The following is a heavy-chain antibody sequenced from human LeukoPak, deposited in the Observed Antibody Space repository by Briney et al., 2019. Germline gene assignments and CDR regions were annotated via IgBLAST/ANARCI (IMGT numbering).Heavy chain of an antibody. CDR2: ISGSGANT. V-gene: IGHV3-23*01. CDR1: GFTLSSYA. D-gene: IGHD3-10*01. CDR3: AKLYGSGSYYNFPDY. Sequence: GGSLSLSCAASGFTLSSYAMTGARQAPGRGLEWVSTISGSGANTYYADSVKGRVTISRDNSKNTLYLQMNSLRAEDTAVYHCAKLYGSGSYYNFPDYWGQGTLVTVSS. J-gene: IGHJ4*02.